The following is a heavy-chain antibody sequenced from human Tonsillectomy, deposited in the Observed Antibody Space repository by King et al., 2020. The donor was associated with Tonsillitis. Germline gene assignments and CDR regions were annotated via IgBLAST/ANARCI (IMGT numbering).Heavy chain of an antibody. CDR1: GESFSGYY. CDR2: INHSGST. V-gene: IGHV4-34*01. J-gene: IGHJ6*03. Sequence: VQLQQWGAGLLRPSETLSLTCAVFGESFSGYYWSWIRQPPGKGLEWIGEINHSGSTNYNPSLKSRVTVSVDTSKNQFSLKLNSLTAADTALYSCARGGSFYYFLDVWGKGTTVTVSS. CDR3: ARGGSFYYFLDV.